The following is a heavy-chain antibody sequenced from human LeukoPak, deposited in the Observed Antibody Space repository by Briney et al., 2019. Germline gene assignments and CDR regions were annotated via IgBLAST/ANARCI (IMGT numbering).Heavy chain of an antibody. J-gene: IGHJ3*02. Sequence: SETLSLTCTVSGGSISSSSYYWGWIRQPPGKGREWIGSSYYSGSTYYNPSLKSRVTISVDTSKNQFSLKLSSVTAADTEVYYCARADYYYDSSGYYPNFDIWGQGTMVTVSS. CDR1: GGSISSSSYY. V-gene: IGHV4-39*07. CDR3: ARADYYYDSSGYYPNFDI. CDR2: SYYSGST. D-gene: IGHD3-22*01.